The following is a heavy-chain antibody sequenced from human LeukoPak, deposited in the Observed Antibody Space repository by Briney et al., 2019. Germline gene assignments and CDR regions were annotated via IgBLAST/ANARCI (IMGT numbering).Heavy chain of an antibody. J-gene: IGHJ5*02. CDR2: ISGSGGST. V-gene: IGHV3-23*01. D-gene: IGHD2-15*01. CDR1: GFTFSSYA. Sequence: PGGSLRLSCAASGFTFSSYAMSWVRQAPGKGLEWVSAISGSGGSTYYADSVKGRFTVSRDNSKNTLYLQMNSLRAEDTAVYYCAKEGCSGGSCYSVLNWFDPWGQGTLVTVSS. CDR3: AKEGCSGGSCYSVLNWFDP.